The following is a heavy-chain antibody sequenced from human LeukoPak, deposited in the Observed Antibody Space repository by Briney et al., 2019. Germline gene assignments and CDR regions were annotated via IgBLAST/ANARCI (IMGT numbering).Heavy chain of an antibody. CDR2: IYDSGTT. J-gene: IGHJ6*02. Sequence: PSETLSLTCTVSGDSISNSEYAWGWIRQPPGKGLEWIGSIYDSGTTYYKPSLKSRGTISVDTSKDQFSLKLSSVTAADTAVYYCARGKSSGWTGYYYGMDVWGXXXTVTVSS. CDR1: GDSISNSEYA. V-gene: IGHV4-39*07. D-gene: IGHD6-19*01. CDR3: ARGKSSGWTGYYYGMDV.